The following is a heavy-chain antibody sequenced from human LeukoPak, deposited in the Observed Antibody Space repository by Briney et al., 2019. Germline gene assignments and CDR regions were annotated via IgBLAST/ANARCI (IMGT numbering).Heavy chain of an antibody. CDR3: AKDLGVLRSGERHPDNWFDS. CDR2: IWSDGSRK. Sequence: GGSLRLSCAASGFTFTNFAMHWVRQAPGKGLVWVAVIWSDGSRKEYIDSVKDRFTVSRDNSKNTLYLQMNSLRAEDTALYFCAKDLGVLRSGERHPDNWFDSWGQGTLVTVSS. J-gene: IGHJ5*01. V-gene: IGHV3-33*06. CDR1: GFTFTNFA. D-gene: IGHD1-1*01.